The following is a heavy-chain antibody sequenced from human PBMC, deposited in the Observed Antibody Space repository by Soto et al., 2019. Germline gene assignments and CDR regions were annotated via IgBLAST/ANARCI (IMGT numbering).Heavy chain of an antibody. CDR3: ARLGIAAAGNPGP. V-gene: IGHV5-10-1*01. CDR2: IDPSDYYP. CDR1: GYIFTTYW. J-gene: IGHJ5*02. D-gene: IGHD6-13*01. Sequence: ESLKISCKGSGYIFTTYWISWVRQMPGKGLEWMGRIDPSDYYPNYSPSFQGHVTISADKSISTAYLQWSSLKASDTAMYYCARLGIAAAGNPGPWGQGTLVTVSS.